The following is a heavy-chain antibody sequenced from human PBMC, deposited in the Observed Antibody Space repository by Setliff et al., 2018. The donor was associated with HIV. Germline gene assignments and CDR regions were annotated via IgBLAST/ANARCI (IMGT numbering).Heavy chain of an antibody. CDR1: GGSISSSGPGYH. V-gene: IGHV4-39*01. Sequence: SETLSLTCTVSGGSISSSGPGYHWGWVRQAPGGGLEWIGSAYYSGSTYYNPSLKSRVTISLDTSKNQLSLRLTSMTAADTAVYYCARSQPDTIFGVVIFDYWGQGKMVTVSS. CDR3: ARSQPDTIFGVVIFDY. J-gene: IGHJ4*02. D-gene: IGHD3-3*01. CDR2: AYYSGST.